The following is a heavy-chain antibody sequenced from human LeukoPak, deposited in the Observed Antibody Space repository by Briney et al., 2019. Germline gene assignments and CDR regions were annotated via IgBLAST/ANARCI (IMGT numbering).Heavy chain of an antibody. J-gene: IGHJ1*01. CDR2: IYYSGST. D-gene: IGHD2-15*01. CDR1: GGSISSYY. CDR3: AASPLGYCSGGSCLLVH. Sequence: PSETLSLTCTVSGGSISSYYWSWIRQPPGEGPEWIGYIYYSGSTNYNPSLKSRVTISVDTSKNQFSLKLSSVTAADTAVYYCAASPLGYCSGGSCLLVHWGQGTLVTVSS. V-gene: IGHV4-59*01.